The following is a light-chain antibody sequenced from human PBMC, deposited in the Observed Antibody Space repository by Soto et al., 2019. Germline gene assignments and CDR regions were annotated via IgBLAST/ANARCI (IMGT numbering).Light chain of an antibody. CDR3: QQSYSTAPT. J-gene: IGKJ1*01. CDR2: TSS. Sequence: DIQMTQSPASLSTSVGDRVTITCRACQSIGRNLRWYQQQPGDAPTLLMCTSSNLHSGVPSRFSGSGSGTEFILTISSLHPEDFATYYCQQSYSTAPTFGQGTKVEIK. V-gene: IGKV1-39*01. CDR1: QSIGRN.